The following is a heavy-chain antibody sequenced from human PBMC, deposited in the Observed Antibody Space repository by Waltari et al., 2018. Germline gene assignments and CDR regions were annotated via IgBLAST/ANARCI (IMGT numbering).Heavy chain of an antibody. J-gene: IGHJ4*02. CDR2: IYHSGRT. CDR1: GYSISSGYY. D-gene: IGHD5-18*01. V-gene: IGHV4-38-2*01. CDR3: ARLREGYPIYFDY. Sequence: QVQLQESGPGLVKPSETLSLTCAVSGYSISSGYYWGWIRQPPGKGLEWIGSIYHSGRTYYNPSLKSRVTISVDTSKNQFSLKLSSVTAADTAVYYCARLREGYPIYFDYWGQGTLVTVSS.